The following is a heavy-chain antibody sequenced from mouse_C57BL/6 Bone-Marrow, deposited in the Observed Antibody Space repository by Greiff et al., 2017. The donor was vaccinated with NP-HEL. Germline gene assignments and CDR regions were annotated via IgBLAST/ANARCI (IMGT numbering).Heavy chain of an antibody. CDR3: ARLGGYYATDY. D-gene: IGHD3-3*01. Sequence: EVKLMESGGGLVQPGGSLKLSCAASGFTFSDYGMAWVRQAPRKGPEWVAFISNLAYSIYYADTVTGRFTISRENAKNTLYLEMSSLRSEDTAMYYCARLGGYYATDYWGQGTSVTVSS. J-gene: IGHJ4*01. CDR1: GFTFSDYG. CDR2: ISNLAYSI. V-gene: IGHV5-15*01.